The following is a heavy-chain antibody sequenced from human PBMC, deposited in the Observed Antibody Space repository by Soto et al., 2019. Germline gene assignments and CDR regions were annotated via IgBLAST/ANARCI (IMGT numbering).Heavy chain of an antibody. CDR2: ISTDGRIT. J-gene: IGHJ4*02. CDR1: GFTFSTYW. CDR3: ARNIDGVDY. V-gene: IGHV3-74*01. Sequence: EVQLVESGGGLVQPGGSLRLSCAASGFTFSTYWMHWLRQVPGKGLMWVSRISTDGRITAYADSVKGRFTVSRDNAKNTLYLQMNSLRADDTAVYYCARNIDGVDYWCQGTLVTVSS.